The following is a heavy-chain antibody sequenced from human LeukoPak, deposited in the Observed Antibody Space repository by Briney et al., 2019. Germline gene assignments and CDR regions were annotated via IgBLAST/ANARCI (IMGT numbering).Heavy chain of an antibody. V-gene: IGHV4-39*07. J-gene: IGHJ5*02. Sequence: SETLSLTCTVSGGSISSDNYYWGWIRQPPGKGLEWIGSIYYSGTTYYNPSLKSRVTISVDTSKNQFSLKLSSVTAADTAVYYCARDRADCSSTSCYRISWFDPWGQGTLVTVSS. CDR3: ARDRADCSSTSCYRISWFDP. CDR2: IYYSGTT. CDR1: GGSISSDNYY. D-gene: IGHD2-2*01.